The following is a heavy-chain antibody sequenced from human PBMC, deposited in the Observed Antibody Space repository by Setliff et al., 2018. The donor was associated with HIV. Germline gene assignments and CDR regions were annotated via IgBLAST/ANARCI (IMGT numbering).Heavy chain of an antibody. CDR1: GYTFTDYF. CDR2: ISAYNGNT. CDR3: ARVGATNLIDY. D-gene: IGHD1-26*01. J-gene: IGHJ4*02. V-gene: IGHV1-18*04. Sequence: ASVKVSCKASGYTFTDYFMHWVRQAPGQGLEWMGWISAYNGNTNYAQKLQGRVTMTTDTSTSTAYMELRSLRSDDTAVYYCARVGATNLIDYWGQGTLVTVSS.